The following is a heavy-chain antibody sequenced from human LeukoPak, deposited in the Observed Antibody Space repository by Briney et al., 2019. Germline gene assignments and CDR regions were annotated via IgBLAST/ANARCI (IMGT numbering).Heavy chain of an antibody. CDR3: ARGPNRITMMIGDAFDI. Sequence: KPSETLPLTCTVSGGSISSYYWSWIRQPAGKGLEWIGRIYTSGSTSYNPSLKSRVTMSVDTSKNQFSLKLSSVTAADTAVYYCARGPNRITMMIGDAFDIWGQGTMVTISS. J-gene: IGHJ3*02. D-gene: IGHD3-22*01. CDR2: IYTSGST. V-gene: IGHV4-4*07. CDR1: GGSISSYY.